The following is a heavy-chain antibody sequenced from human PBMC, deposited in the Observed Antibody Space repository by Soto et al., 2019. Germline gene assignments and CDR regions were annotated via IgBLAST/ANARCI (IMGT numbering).Heavy chain of an antibody. CDR3: AKVGIAAAATVSLYFDY. Sequence: SETLSLTCTVSGGSMSGYHWSWIRQPPGKGLQWIGYIYHSGSTNYNASLKSRVTMSVDTSKSQFSLKLRYVTAADTAVYYCAKVGIAAAATVSLYFDYWGQGTLVTVSS. J-gene: IGHJ4*02. CDR2: IYHSGST. D-gene: IGHD6-13*01. V-gene: IGHV4-59*01. CDR1: GGSMSGYH.